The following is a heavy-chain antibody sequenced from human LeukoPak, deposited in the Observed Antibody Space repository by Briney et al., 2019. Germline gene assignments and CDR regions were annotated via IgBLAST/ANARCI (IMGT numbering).Heavy chain of an antibody. CDR1: GYTFTSYD. CDR2: MNPNSGNT. D-gene: IGHD2-2*02. J-gene: IGHJ3*02. V-gene: IGHV1-8*01. Sequence: ASVKVSCKASGYTFTSYDINWVRQATGQGLEWMGWMNPNSGNTGYAQKFQGRVTMTRNTSISTAYMELSSLRSEDTAVYYCARATTKIVVVPAAIANDAFDIWGQGTMVTVSS. CDR3: ARATTKIVVVPAAIANDAFDI.